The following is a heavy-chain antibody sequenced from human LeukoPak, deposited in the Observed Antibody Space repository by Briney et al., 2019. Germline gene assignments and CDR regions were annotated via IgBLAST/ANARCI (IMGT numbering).Heavy chain of an antibody. CDR1: GGSISSSTSY. V-gene: IGHV4-39*01. Sequence: PSETLSLTCSVSGGSISSSTSYWGWIRQPPGKGLEWIGTIYYSGSTYYNPSLKSRVTISVDTSKNQFSLKLGSVTAADTAVYYCARQTYGSGSYYNLDCWGQGTRVTVSS. CDR2: IYYSGST. CDR3: ARQTYGSGSYYNLDC. D-gene: IGHD3-10*01. J-gene: IGHJ4*02.